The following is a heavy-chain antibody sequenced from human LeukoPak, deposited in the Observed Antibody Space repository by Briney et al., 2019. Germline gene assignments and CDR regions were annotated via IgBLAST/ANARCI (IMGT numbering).Heavy chain of an antibody. CDR2: ISGSGGST. CDR3: ARDELDDAFDI. J-gene: IGHJ3*02. CDR1: GFTFSSYA. Sequence: GGSLGLSCAASGFTFSSYAMSWVRQAPGKGLEWVSAISGSGGSTYYADSVKGRFTISRDNAKNSLYLQMNSLRAEDTAVYYCARDELDDAFDIWGQGTMVTVSS. D-gene: IGHD1-1*01. V-gene: IGHV3-23*01.